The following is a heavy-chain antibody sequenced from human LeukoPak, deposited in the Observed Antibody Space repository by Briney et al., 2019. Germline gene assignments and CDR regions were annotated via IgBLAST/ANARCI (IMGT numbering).Heavy chain of an antibody. V-gene: IGHV4-38-2*02. D-gene: IGHD3-16*01. CDR3: ARDPFQFDY. CDR2: IYHSGST. Sequence: SETLSLTCTVSGYSISSGYYWAWIRQPPGKGLEWIGSIYHSGSTYYNPSLKSRVTISVDTSKNQFSLKLSSVTAADTAVYYCARDPFQFDYWGQGTLVTVSS. J-gene: IGHJ4*02. CDR1: GYSISSGYY.